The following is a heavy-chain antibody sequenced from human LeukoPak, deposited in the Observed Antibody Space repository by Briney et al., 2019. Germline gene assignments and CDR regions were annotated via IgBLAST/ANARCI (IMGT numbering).Heavy chain of an antibody. CDR2: ICYDGSNK. CDR3: ARNALYMVGGVATTTHYYYYGMDV. Sequence: PGRSLRLSCAASGFTFSSYGMHWVRQAPGKGLEWVAVICYDGSNKYYADSVKGRFTISRDNSKNTLYLQMNSLRAEDTAVYYCARNALYMVGGVATTTHYYYYGMDVWGQGTTVTVSS. D-gene: IGHD3-10*01. V-gene: IGHV3-33*01. CDR1: GFTFSSYG. J-gene: IGHJ6*02.